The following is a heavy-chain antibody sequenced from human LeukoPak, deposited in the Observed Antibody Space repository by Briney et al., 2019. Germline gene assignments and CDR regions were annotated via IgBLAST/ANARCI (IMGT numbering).Heavy chain of an antibody. CDR1: GFTFSSYA. D-gene: IGHD4-17*01. CDR2: ISGSGGST. J-gene: IGHJ4*02. Sequence: GGSLRLSCAASGFTFSSYAMSWVRQAPGKGLEWVSAISGSGGSTYYADSVKGRFTISRDNSKNTLYLQMNSLRAEDTAVYYCAKGEPWYGDYEGYYFDYWGQGTLVTVSS. CDR3: AKGEPWYGDYEGYYFDY. V-gene: IGHV3-23*01.